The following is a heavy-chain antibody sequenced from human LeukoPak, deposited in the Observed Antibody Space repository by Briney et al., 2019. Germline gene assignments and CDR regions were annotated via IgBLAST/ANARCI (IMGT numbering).Heavy chain of an antibody. V-gene: IGHV1-69*06. J-gene: IGHJ4*02. CDR1: GGTFSSYA. Sequence: ASVKVSCKASGGTFSSYAISWVRQAPGQGLEWMGGIIPIFGTANYAQKFQGRVTITADKSTSTAYMELSSLRSEDTAVYYCASDHGTYDYVWGSYRCTDYWGQGTLVTVSS. CDR2: IIPIFGTA. D-gene: IGHD3-16*02. CDR3: ASDHGTYDYVWGSYRCTDY.